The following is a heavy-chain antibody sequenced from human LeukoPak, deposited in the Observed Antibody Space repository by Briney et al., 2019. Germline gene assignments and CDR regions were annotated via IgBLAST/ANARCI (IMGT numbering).Heavy chain of an antibody. D-gene: IGHD4-17*01. CDR2: ISVYNGNT. CDR1: GYTFINYG. J-gene: IGHJ4*02. CDR3: ARGQAYGDPVGDY. Sequence: ASVKVSCKASGYTFINYGISWVRQAPGQGLEWMGWISVYNGNTNYAQKVQGRVTMTTDTSTSTAYMELRSLRSDDTAVYYCARGQAYGDPVGDYWGQGTLVTVSS. V-gene: IGHV1-18*01.